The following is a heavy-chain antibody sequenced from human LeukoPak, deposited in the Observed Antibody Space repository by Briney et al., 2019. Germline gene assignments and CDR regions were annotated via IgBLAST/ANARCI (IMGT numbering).Heavy chain of an antibody. CDR3: ARNPPYCTSTDCYNDY. J-gene: IGHJ4*02. D-gene: IGHD2-2*02. CDR2: INPNSGAT. V-gene: IGHV1-2*02. CDR1: GYTFTIYY. Sequence: GASVKVSCKASGYTFTIYYMHWVRQAPGQGLEWMGWINPNSGATTYAQRFQGRVTMPRDTSISTAYMELSGLTSDDTGVYYCARNPPYCTSTDCYNDYWGQGTLVTVSS.